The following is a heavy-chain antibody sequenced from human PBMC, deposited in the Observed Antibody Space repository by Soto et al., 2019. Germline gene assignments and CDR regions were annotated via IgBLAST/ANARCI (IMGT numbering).Heavy chain of an antibody. Sequence: EVQLVESGGGSIQPGGSLRLSCAASGFAVSSKYMTWVRHAPGKGLEWVSVIYGGGTTYYADSVTGRFTISRDTSKKTLYLQMNTLRAEDTAVYYCVQTTGWPGFDFWGQGTLVTVSS. J-gene: IGHJ4*02. CDR1: GFAVSSKY. V-gene: IGHV3-53*01. D-gene: IGHD6-19*01. CDR2: IYGGGTT. CDR3: VQTTGWPGFDF.